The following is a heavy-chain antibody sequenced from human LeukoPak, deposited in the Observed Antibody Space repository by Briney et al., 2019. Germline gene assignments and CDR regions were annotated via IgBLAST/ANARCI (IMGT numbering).Heavy chain of an antibody. CDR1: GFTFSFSG. J-gene: IGHJ4*02. V-gene: IGHV3-30*18. CDR3: AKDRSTTWSFDY. D-gene: IGHD6-13*01. Sequence: PGRSLRLSCAASGFTFSFSGMYWVRQAPGKGLDWVAFISDDGSRKYYADSVKGRFTISRDNSKNTLFLQMNSLRTEDTAVYYCAKDRSTTWSFDYWGQGTLVTDSS. CDR2: ISDDGSRK.